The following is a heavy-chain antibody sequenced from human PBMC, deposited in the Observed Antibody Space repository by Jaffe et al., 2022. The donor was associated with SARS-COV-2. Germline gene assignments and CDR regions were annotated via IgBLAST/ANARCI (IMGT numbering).Heavy chain of an antibody. CDR3: ARAPGDIVVVPAAMGYYYYGMDV. D-gene: IGHD2-2*01. J-gene: IGHJ6*02. Sequence: QVQLQESGPGLVKPSGTLSLTCAVSGGSISSSNWWSWVRQPPGKGLEWIGEIYHSGSTNYNPSLKSRVTISVDKSKNQFSLKLSSVTAADTAVYYCARAPGDIVVVPAAMGYYYYGMDVWGQGTTVTVSS. CDR2: IYHSGST. V-gene: IGHV4-4*02. CDR1: GGSISSSNW.